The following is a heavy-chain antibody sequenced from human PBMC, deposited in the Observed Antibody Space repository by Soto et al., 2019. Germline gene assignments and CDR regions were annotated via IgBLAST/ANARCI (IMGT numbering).Heavy chain of an antibody. CDR2: IKQDGSEK. CDR3: ARGSVGATSGDAFDI. CDR1: GFTFSSYW. V-gene: IGHV3-7*03. D-gene: IGHD1-26*01. Sequence: GGSLRLSCAASGFTFSSYWMSWVRQAPGKGLEWVANIKQDGSEKYYVDSVKGRFTISRDNAKNSLYLQMNSLRAEDTAVYYCARGSVGATSGDAFDIWGQGTMVTVSS. J-gene: IGHJ3*02.